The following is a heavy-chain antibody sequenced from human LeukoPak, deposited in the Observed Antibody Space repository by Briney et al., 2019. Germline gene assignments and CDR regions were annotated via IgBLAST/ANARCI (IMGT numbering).Heavy chain of an antibody. D-gene: IGHD5-12*01. CDR2: IYYNGST. Sequence: SETLSPTCTVSGCTISSYYWSWIRQPPGKGLEWIGDIYYNGSTKYNPALKSRVSISVDTSKNQFSLKRSSVTAADTAVYYCARVRSGYDYRRLGHGGYYYYYMDVWGKGTTVTVSS. CDR1: GCTISSYY. V-gene: IGHV4-59*01. J-gene: IGHJ6*03. CDR3: ARVRSGYDYRRLGHGGYYYYYMDV.